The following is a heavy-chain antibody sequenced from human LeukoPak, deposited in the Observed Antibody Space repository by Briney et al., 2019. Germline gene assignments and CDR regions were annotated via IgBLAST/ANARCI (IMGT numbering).Heavy chain of an antibody. CDR2: ISVNNGNT. Sequence: GASVKVSCKASGYAFSSYGISWVRQAPGQGLEWMGWISVNNGNTHYAQKFQGRVTMTTDTSTSTAYMEVRSLRSDDTAVDYCQRITIFGVIIDFDYWGQGSLVTVSS. D-gene: IGHD3-3*01. J-gene: IGHJ4*02. CDR1: GYAFSSYG. V-gene: IGHV1-18*01. CDR3: QRITIFGVIIDFDY.